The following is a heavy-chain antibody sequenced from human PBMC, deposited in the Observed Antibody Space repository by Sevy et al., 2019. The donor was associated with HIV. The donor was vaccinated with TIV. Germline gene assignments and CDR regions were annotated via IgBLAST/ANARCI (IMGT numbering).Heavy chain of an antibody. CDR2: ISSDGKHK. CDR1: GFTFSSYA. CDR3: ARDEGILPPGYYYYGMDV. V-gene: IGHV3-30*04. Sequence: GGSLRLSCAASGFTFSSYAMHWVRQAPDKGLEWVAVISSDGKHKNYADSVKGRFTISRDNSKNTLYLQMNSLRVEDTAVYFCARDEGILPPGYYYYGMDVWGQGTTVTVSS. J-gene: IGHJ6*02.